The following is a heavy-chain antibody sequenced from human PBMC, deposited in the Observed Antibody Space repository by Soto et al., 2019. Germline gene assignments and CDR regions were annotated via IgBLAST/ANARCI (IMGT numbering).Heavy chain of an antibody. Sequence: EVQLVESGGGLVQPGGSLRLSCVASGFTFSSYWMHWVRQVLGKEPVWVSFIDSYGSSTKYADSVRGRFTISRDNAKNTLYLLMNSLRVEDTAVYYCVRGLGNSDHWGQGTLVTVSS. CDR3: VRGLGNSDH. CDR1: GFTFSSYW. J-gene: IGHJ4*02. V-gene: IGHV3-74*03. CDR2: IDSYGSST.